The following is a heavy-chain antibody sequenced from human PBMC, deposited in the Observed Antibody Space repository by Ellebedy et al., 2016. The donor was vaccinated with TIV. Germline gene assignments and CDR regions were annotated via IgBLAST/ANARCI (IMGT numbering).Heavy chain of an antibody. V-gene: IGHV4-4*07. J-gene: IGHJ6*02. CDR1: GGSISNYY. D-gene: IGHD3-16*01. CDR2: IQTSWNT. Sequence: GSLRLSCTVSGGSISNYYWTWIRQPAGKGLEWIGRIQTSWNTNYNPSLKSRVTMSIDTSKNQFSLKLTFVTVADTAVYYCARSSSYDYGSDDGIYYYYYAMDAWGQGTTVAVSS. CDR3: ARSSSYDYGSDDGIYYYYYAMDA.